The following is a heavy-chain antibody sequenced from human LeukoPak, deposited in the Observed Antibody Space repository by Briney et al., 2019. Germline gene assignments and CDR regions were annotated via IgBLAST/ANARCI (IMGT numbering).Heavy chain of an antibody. D-gene: IGHD1-14*01. CDR1: GGSVSSYY. CDR2: IHNSGRT. Sequence: SETLSLTCSVSGGSVSSYYWSWIRQSPANGLEWIGYIHNSGRTNYNPSLKSRVTGFVDTSKNQVSLRLSSVTAADTAVYYCARHGTISSESYFDYWGQGALVTVSS. V-gene: IGHV4-59*08. CDR3: ARHGTISSESYFDY. J-gene: IGHJ4*02.